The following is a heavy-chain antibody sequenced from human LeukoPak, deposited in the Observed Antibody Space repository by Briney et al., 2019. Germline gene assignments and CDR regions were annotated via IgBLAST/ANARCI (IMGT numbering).Heavy chain of an antibody. CDR2: IYTSGST. CDR1: GGSISSGSYY. Sequence: SETLSLTCTVSGGSISSGSYYWSWIRQPAGKGLEWIGRIYTSGSTNYNPSLKSRVTISVDTSKNQFSLKLSSVTAADTAVYYCARETYYYDSSGYAPPYYYFDYWGQGTLVTVSS. V-gene: IGHV4-61*02. J-gene: IGHJ4*02. CDR3: ARETYYYDSSGYAPPYYYFDY. D-gene: IGHD3-22*01.